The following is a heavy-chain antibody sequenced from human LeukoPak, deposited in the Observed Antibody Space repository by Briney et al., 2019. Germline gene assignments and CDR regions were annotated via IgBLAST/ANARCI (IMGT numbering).Heavy chain of an antibody. Sequence: ASVKVSCKASGYTFTSYDINWVRQATGQGLEWMGWMNPNSGNTGYAQKFQGRVTMTRNTSISTAYMELSSLRSEDTAVYYGARGYYDSSGYPFDYWGQGTLVTVSS. D-gene: IGHD3-22*01. J-gene: IGHJ4*02. CDR3: ARGYYDSSGYPFDY. V-gene: IGHV1-8*01. CDR1: GYTFTSYD. CDR2: MNPNSGNT.